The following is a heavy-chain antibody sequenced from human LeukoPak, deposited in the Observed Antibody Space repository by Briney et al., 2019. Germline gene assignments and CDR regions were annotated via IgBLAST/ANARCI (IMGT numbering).Heavy chain of an antibody. CDR3: ASSLGGSYSRTTHFDY. J-gene: IGHJ4*02. CDR1: GYTFTSYG. D-gene: IGHD1-26*01. Sequence: ASVKVSCKASGYTFTSYGISWVRQAPGQGLEWMGWISAYNGNTNYAQKLQGRVTMTTDTSTSTAYMELRSLRSDDTAVYYCASSLGGSYSRTTHFDYWGQGTLVTVSS. V-gene: IGHV1-18*01. CDR2: ISAYNGNT.